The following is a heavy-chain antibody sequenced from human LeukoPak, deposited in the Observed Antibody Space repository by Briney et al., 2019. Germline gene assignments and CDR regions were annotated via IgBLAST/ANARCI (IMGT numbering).Heavy chain of an antibody. CDR3: ARDGGRLQLWFDY. D-gene: IGHD5-18*01. V-gene: IGHV1-18*01. Sequence: GALVKVSCKASGGTFSSYAISWVRQAPGQGLEWMGWISAYNGNTNYAQKLQGRVTMTTDTSTGTAYMELRSLRSDDAAVYYCARDGGRLQLWFDYWGQGTLVTVSS. J-gene: IGHJ4*02. CDR2: ISAYNGNT. CDR1: GGTFSSYA.